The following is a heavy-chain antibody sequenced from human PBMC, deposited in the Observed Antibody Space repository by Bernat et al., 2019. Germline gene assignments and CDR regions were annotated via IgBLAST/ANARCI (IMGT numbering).Heavy chain of an antibody. V-gene: IGHV3-21*01. J-gene: IGHJ4*02. D-gene: IGHD3-3*01. CDR1: GFTFSSYS. CDR2: ISSSSSYI. Sequence: EVQLVESGGGLVKPGGSLRLSCAASGFTFSSYSMNWVRQAPGKGLEWVSSISSSSSYIYYADPVKGRFTISRDNAKNSLYLQMNSLRAEDTAVYYCARTYDFWSGYYTEPFDYWGQGTLVTVSS. CDR3: ARTYDFWSGYYTEPFDY.